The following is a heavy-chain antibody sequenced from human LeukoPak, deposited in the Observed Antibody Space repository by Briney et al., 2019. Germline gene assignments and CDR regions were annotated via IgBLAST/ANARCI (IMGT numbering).Heavy chain of an antibody. CDR3: ARSNQADDY. V-gene: IGHV3-74*01. J-gene: IGHJ4*02. Sequence: QTGGPLRLSCAASGFTLSSYWMHWVRQVPGKGLVWVARINPGGSSITYADSVKGRFTISRDNAKNTLYLQMDSLRAEDTGVYYCARSNQADDYWGQGTLVTVSS. CDR1: GFTLSSYW. D-gene: IGHD1-14*01. CDR2: INPGGSSI.